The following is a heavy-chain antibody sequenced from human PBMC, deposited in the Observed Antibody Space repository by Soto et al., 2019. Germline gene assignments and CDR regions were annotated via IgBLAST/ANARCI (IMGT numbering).Heavy chain of an antibody. Sequence: SETLSLTCTVACGSISSRSYYRGWIRQPPGKGLEWIGSIYYSGSTYYNPSLKSRVTISVDTSKNQFSLKLSSVTAADTAVYYCAGLPPVRDYGGNFDYWGQGTLVTVSS. V-gene: IGHV4-39*01. CDR1: CGSISSRSYY. D-gene: IGHD4-17*01. J-gene: IGHJ4*02. CDR3: AGLPPVRDYGGNFDY. CDR2: IYYSGST.